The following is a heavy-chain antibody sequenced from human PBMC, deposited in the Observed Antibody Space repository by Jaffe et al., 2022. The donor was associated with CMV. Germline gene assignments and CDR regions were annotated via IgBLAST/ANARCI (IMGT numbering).Heavy chain of an antibody. CDR3: ARGLDEEQLVFDY. CDR1: GGSFSGYY. J-gene: IGHJ4*02. CDR2: INHSGST. D-gene: IGHD6-6*01. Sequence: QVQLQQWGAGLLKPSETLSLTCAVYGGSFSGYYWSWIRQPPGKGLEWIGEINHSGSTNYNPSLKSRVTISVDTSKNQFSLKLSSVTAADTAVYYCARGLDEEQLVFDYWGQGTLVTVSS. V-gene: IGHV4-34*01.